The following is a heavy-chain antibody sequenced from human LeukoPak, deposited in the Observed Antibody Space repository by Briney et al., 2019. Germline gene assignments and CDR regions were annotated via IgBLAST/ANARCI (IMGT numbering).Heavy chain of an antibody. D-gene: IGHD6-13*01. J-gene: IGHJ4*02. CDR1: GFSLSTSGVG. CDR2: IYWDDDK. Sequence: SGPTLVKPTQTLTLTCTFSGFSLSTSGVGVAWIRQPPGKALEWLALIYWDDDKRYSPSLKSRLTITKDTSKNQVVLTMTNMDPVDTATYYCAHFKQQLVYFGYWGLGTLVTVSS. V-gene: IGHV2-5*02. CDR3: AHFKQQLVYFGY.